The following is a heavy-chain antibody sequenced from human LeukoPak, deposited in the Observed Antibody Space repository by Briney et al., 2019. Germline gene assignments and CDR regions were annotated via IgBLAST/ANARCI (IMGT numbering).Heavy chain of an antibody. D-gene: IGHD3-10*01. CDR3: ARLGLHGSGTYYFSDY. J-gene: IGHJ4*02. CDR2: INPNSGGT. CDR1: GYTFTGYY. V-gene: IGHV1-2*04. Sequence: ASVKVSCKASGYTFTGYYMHWVRQAPGQGLEWMGWINPNSGGTNYAQKFQGWVTMTRDTSISTAYMELSRLTSDDTAVYFCARLGLHGSGTYYFSDYWGQGTLVTVSS.